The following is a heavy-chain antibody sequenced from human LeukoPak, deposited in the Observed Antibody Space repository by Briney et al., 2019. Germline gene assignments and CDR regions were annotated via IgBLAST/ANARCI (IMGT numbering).Heavy chain of an antibody. J-gene: IGHJ4*02. V-gene: IGHV3-33*01. CDR2: IWYDGSNK. D-gene: IGHD3-10*01. CDR3: ARHKSGYLDY. CDR1: GFXFSNYG. Sequence: PGGSLRLSCAASGFXFSNYGIHWVRQAPGKGLEWVAIIWYDGSNKYYADPVKGRFTVSRDNSKNTLYLQMNSLRAEDTAVYYCARHKSGYLDYWGQGTLVTVSS.